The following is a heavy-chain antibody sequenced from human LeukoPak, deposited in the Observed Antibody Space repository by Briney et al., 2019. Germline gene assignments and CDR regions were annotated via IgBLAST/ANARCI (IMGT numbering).Heavy chain of an antibody. CDR2: IYYSGST. CDR3: ARTVGAAAGFDAFDI. Sequence: PSETLSLTCTVSGGSISSSSYYWGWIRQPPGKGLEWIGSIYYSGSTYYNPSLKSRVTISVDTSKSQFSLKLSSVTAADTAVYYCARTVGAAAGFDAFDIWGQGTMVTVSS. V-gene: IGHV4-39*07. J-gene: IGHJ3*02. CDR1: GGSISSSSYY. D-gene: IGHD6-13*01.